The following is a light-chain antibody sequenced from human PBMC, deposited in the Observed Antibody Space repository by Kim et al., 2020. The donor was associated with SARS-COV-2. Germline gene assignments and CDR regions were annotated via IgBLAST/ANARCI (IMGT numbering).Light chain of an antibody. CDR2: GAS. Sequence: SQGERATPSCRASQTVNNRYLAWYQQKPGQAPRLLIYGASTRATAIPDRFSGSGSGRDFTLTISRLEPEDFAVYYCQQYDGSPRTFGQGTKVDIK. J-gene: IGKJ1*01. V-gene: IGKV3-20*01. CDR1: QTVNNRY. CDR3: QQYDGSPRT.